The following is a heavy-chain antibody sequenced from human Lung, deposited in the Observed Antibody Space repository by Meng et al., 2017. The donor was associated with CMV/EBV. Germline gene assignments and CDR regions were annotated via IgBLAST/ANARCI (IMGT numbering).Heavy chain of an antibody. V-gene: IGHV1-2*02. J-gene: IGHJ6*02. Sequence: SXXVSXKASGYTFTGYNIHWVRQAPGQGLEWMGWINPHSGDTKYAQKFQGRVTLTTDTSINTAYMEVSRLKSDDTAVFFCARLFHTSLGTNYYYGMEVWGLGTXVTCSS. CDR3: ARLFHTSLGTNYYYGMEV. D-gene: IGHD3-10*01. CDR1: GYTFTGYN. CDR2: INPHSGDT.